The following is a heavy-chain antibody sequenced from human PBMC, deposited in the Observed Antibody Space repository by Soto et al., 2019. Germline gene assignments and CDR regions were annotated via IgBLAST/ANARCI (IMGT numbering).Heavy chain of an antibody. CDR1: GFTFIDYY. CDR2: ISSSGNTI. J-gene: IGHJ4*02. V-gene: IGHV3-11*01. Sequence: QLVESGGGLVKPGGSLRLSCAASGFTFIDYYMSSIRQAPGKGLERVAYISSSGNTIFYADSVKGRFIISRDNAKNSRYLQMNSLRAEDTAVYYCARVLYSSTSLYYFDYWGQGSLVTVSS. CDR3: ARVLYSSTSLYYFDY. D-gene: IGHD6-19*01.